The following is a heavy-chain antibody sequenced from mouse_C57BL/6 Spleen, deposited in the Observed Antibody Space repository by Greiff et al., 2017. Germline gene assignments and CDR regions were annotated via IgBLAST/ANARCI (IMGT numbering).Heavy chain of an antibody. CDR1: GYTFTSYG. Sequence: VKLQESGAELARPGASVKLSCKASGYTFTSYGISWVKQRTGQGLEWIGEIYPRSGNTYYNEKFKGKATLTADKSSSTAYMELRSLTSEDSAVYFCARGRNWDWYFDVWGTGTTVTVSS. J-gene: IGHJ1*03. D-gene: IGHD4-1*01. CDR2: IYPRSGNT. V-gene: IGHV1-81*01. CDR3: ARGRNWDWYFDV.